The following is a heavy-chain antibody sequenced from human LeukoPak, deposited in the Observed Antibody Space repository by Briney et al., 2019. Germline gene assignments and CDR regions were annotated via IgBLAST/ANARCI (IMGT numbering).Heavy chain of an antibody. D-gene: IGHD2-2*01. CDR3: ARDGGYCSSTSCYAPYYYYGMDV. J-gene: IGHJ6*02. Sequence: PSETLSLTCTVSGGSISSCYWSWVRQPAGKGLEWIGRIYPSGSTNYNPSLKSRVTMSVDTSENQFSLRLTSVTAADTAVYFCARDGGYCSSTSCYAPYYYYGMDVWGQGTTVTVSS. V-gene: IGHV4-4*07. CDR1: GGSISSCY. CDR2: IYPSGST.